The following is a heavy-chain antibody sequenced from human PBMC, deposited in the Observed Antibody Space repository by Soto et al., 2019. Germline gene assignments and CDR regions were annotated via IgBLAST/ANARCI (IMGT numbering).Heavy chain of an antibody. CDR2: MSYDGSDK. V-gene: IGHV3-30-3*01. J-gene: IGHJ4*02. Sequence: QVQLVESGGGVVQPGRSLRLSCAASGFSFRSYAMHWVRQAPGKGLEWVAVMSYDGSDKDYADSVKGRFTISRDNSKNTLXXXMSSLRAEDXAVYYCARARLDTPALEYWGQGTLVTVSS. CDR3: ARARLDTPALEY. D-gene: IGHD2-2*01. CDR1: GFSFRSYA.